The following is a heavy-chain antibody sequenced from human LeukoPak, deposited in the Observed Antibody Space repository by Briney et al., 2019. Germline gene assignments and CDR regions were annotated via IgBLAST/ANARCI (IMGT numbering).Heavy chain of an antibody. CDR1: GFTFSSYG. Sequence: GGSLRLSCAASGFTFSSYGMHWVRQAPGKGQGWVAVIWYDGSNKYYADSVKGRFTISRDNSKNTLYLQMNSLRAEDTAVYYCARERGYFDYWGQGTLVTVSS. CDR2: IWYDGSNK. J-gene: IGHJ4*02. V-gene: IGHV3-33*01. CDR3: ARERGYFDY. D-gene: IGHD3-16*01.